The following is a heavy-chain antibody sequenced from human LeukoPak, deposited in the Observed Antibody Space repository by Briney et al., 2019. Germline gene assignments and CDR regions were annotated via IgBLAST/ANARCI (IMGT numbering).Heavy chain of an antibody. CDR1: GGSISSYY. CDR3: ARGGVMVRGGGFDY. J-gene: IGHJ4*02. CDR2: IYYSGST. V-gene: IGHV4-59*01. D-gene: IGHD3-10*01. Sequence: SETLSLTCTVSGGSISSYYWSWIRQPPGKGLEWIGYIYYSGSTNYNPSLKSRVTISVDTSKNQFSLKLSSATAADTAVYYCARGGVMVRGGGFDYWGQGTLVTVSS.